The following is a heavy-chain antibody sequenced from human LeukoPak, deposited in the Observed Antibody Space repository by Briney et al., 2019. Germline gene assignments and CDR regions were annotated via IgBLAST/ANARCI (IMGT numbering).Heavy chain of an antibody. Sequence: GGSLRLSCAASGFTFSSYSMNWVRQAAGKGLGWISYISSSSSIIYYADSVKGRFTISRDNAQSSMYLQMNSLRAEDTAVYYCAREGDSSGYYHDYWGQGTLVTVSS. D-gene: IGHD3-22*01. CDR1: GFTFSSYS. V-gene: IGHV3-48*01. J-gene: IGHJ4*02. CDR2: ISSSSSII. CDR3: AREGDSSGYYHDY.